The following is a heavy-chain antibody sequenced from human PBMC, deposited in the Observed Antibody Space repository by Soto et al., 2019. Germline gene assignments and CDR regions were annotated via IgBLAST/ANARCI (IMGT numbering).Heavy chain of an antibody. V-gene: IGHV1-3*01. D-gene: IGHD2-8*01. Sequence: GASVKVSCKASGYTFTSYAMRWVRQAPGQRLEWMGWINAGNGNTKYSQKFQGRVTITRDTSASTAYMELSSLRSEDTAVYYCARYCTNSRICYSYYMDVWGKGTTVTVSS. CDR2: INAGNGNT. CDR3: ARYCTNSRICYSYYMDV. J-gene: IGHJ6*03. CDR1: GYTFTSYA.